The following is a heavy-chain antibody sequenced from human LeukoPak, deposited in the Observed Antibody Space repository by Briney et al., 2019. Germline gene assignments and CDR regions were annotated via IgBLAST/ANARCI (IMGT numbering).Heavy chain of an antibody. D-gene: IGHD2-21*02. V-gene: IGHV3-30*18. J-gene: IGHJ3*02. Sequence: PGRSLRLSCAASGFTFSRYGMHWVRQAPGKGLEWVAVILYDGSKKDYVDSVKGRFTISRDNSKNTLYLQMNSLRAEDTAVYYCAKGYCGGDCYDAFDIWGQGTMVTVSS. CDR2: ILYDGSKK. CDR3: AKGYCGGDCYDAFDI. CDR1: GFTFSRYG.